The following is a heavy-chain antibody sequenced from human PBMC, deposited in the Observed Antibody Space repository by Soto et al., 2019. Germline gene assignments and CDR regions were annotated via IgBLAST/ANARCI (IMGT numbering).Heavy chain of an antibody. Sequence: SETLSLTCTVSGGSISSSSYYWGWIRQPPGKGLEWIGSIYYSGSTYYNPSLKSRVTISVDTSKNQFSLKLSSVTAADTAVYYCARHPNVWFGEFLSPSWFDPWGQGTLVTVSS. CDR1: GGSISSSSYY. V-gene: IGHV4-39*01. CDR2: IYYSGST. J-gene: IGHJ5*02. CDR3: ARHPNVWFGEFLSPSWFDP. D-gene: IGHD3-10*01.